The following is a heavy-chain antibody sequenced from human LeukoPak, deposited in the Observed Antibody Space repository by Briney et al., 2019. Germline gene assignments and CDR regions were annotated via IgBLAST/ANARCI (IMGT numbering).Heavy chain of an antibody. D-gene: IGHD3-22*01. CDR2: ISSSGSTI. CDR3: ASGIGYYDSSGYYNFDY. Sequence: GGSLRLSCAASGFTFSSYSMNWVRQAPGKGLEWVSYISSSGSTIYYADSVKGRFTISRDNAKNSLYLQMNSLRAEDTAVYYCASGIGYYDSSGYYNFDYWGQGTLVTVSS. V-gene: IGHV3-48*04. CDR1: GFTFSSYS. J-gene: IGHJ4*02.